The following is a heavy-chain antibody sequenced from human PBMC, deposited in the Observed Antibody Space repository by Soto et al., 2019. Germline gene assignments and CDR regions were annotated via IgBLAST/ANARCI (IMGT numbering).Heavy chain of an antibody. CDR3: ARSGWSQNCFDP. J-gene: IGHJ5*02. Sequence: SETLSLTCTVSGGSISSYYWSWIRQPPGKGLEWIGYIYYSGSTNYNPSLKSRVTISVDTSKNQFSLKLSSVTAADTAVYYCARSGWSQNCFDPWGQGTLVTVSA. D-gene: IGHD2-15*01. CDR1: GGSISSYY. CDR2: IYYSGST. V-gene: IGHV4-59*01.